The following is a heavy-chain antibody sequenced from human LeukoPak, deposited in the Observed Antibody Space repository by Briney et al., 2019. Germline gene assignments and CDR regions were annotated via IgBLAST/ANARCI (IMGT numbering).Heavy chain of an antibody. Sequence: GGSLRLSCTASGFTFGDYAMSWFRQAPGKGLEWVGFIRSKAYGGTTECAASVKGRFTISRDDSKSIAYLQMNSLRAEDTAVYYCARDALWFGERDWFDPWGQGTLVTVSS. J-gene: IGHJ5*02. V-gene: IGHV3-49*03. CDR2: IRSKAYGGTT. CDR3: ARDALWFGERDWFDP. CDR1: GFTFGDYA. D-gene: IGHD3-10*01.